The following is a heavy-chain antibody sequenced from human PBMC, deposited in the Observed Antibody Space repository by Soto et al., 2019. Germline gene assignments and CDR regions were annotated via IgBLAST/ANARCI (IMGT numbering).Heavy chain of an antibody. CDR1: GFTFTSSA. Sequence: ASVKVSCTASGFTFTSSALQWLRHAREQRLAWIGWIVVGSGKTNYAQKFQERVTITRDMSTSPDYMELSSLRSEDTAVYYCAAEEGGYYYDSSGYGYWGQGPVVTVSS. CDR2: IVVGSGKT. V-gene: IGHV1-58*01. D-gene: IGHD3-22*01. CDR3: AAEEGGYYYDSSGYGY. J-gene: IGHJ4*02.